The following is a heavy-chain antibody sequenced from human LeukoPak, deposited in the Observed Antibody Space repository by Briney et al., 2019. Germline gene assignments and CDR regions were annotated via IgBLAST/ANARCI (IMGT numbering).Heavy chain of an antibody. J-gene: IGHJ6*02. V-gene: IGHV4-4*02. D-gene: IGHD3-10*01. CDR1: GGSISSSNW. CDR2: IYHSGST. Sequence: PSETLSLTCAVSGGSISSSNWWSWVRQPPGKGLEWIGEIYHSGSTNYNPSLKSRVTISVDKSKNQFSLKLSSVTAADTAVYYCARGRITMVRGAIPLYYYGMDVWGQGTTVTVSS. CDR3: ARGRITMVRGAIPLYYYGMDV.